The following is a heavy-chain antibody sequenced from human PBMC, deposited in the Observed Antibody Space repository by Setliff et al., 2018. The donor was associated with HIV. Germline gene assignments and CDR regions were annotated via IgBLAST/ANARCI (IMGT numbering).Heavy chain of an antibody. J-gene: IGHJ4*02. Sequence: SETLSLTCAVSGYSISRGYFWVWVRQPPGKGLEWIGSVSHSGNTDYNISLKSRFTISIDNSNNHFSLKLRSVTAADTAVYYCVSQPESRWQIEYWGQGTLVTVSS. CDR2: VSHSGNT. CDR3: VSQPESRWQIEY. CDR1: GYSISRGYF. D-gene: IGHD3-10*01. V-gene: IGHV4-38-2*01.